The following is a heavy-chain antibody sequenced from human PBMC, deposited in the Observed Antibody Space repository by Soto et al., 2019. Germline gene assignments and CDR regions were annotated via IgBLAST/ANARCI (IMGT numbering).Heavy chain of an antibody. V-gene: IGHV1-18*01. J-gene: IGHJ2*01. CDR3: ARGDGTWYFDL. CDR1: GYTFTSYG. Sequence: QAQLVQSGAEVKKPGASVKVSCRASGYTFTSYGITWVRQAPGQGLEWMGWISVYNGNTDYAQNLQNRVSMTTDTSTSTGYLELRSLKSDDTAMYYCARGDGTWYFDLWGRGTLVTVSS. CDR2: ISVYNGNT.